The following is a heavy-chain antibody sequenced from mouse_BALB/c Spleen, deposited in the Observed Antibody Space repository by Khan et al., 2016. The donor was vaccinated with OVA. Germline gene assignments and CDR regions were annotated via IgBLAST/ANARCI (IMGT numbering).Heavy chain of an antibody. D-gene: IGHD1-1*02. CDR2: INPSNGGT. J-gene: IGHJ3*01. V-gene: IGHV1S81*02. CDR1: GYTFTSYY. CDR3: TRSGYGGFAY. Sequence: VQLQQSGAELVKPGASVRLSCKASGYTFTSYYLYWVKQRPGHGLEWIGDINPSNGGTNCDENFKTKATLTVAKSSSTAYMELRSLTSEDSAVYCCTRSGYGGFAYWGQGTLVTVSA.